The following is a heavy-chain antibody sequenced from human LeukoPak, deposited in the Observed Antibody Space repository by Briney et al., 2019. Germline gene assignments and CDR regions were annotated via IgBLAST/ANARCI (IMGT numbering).Heavy chain of an antibody. Sequence: GGSLRLSCAASGFTFTTYWMSWVRQAPGKGLEWVANIQQDGTEKYYADSVKGRFTISRDNAKNSLYLQMNSLRVEDTAVYYCARGSNWNDGYFDYWGQGTLVTVSS. CDR3: ARGSNWNDGYFDY. D-gene: IGHD1-1*01. CDR2: IQQDGTEK. V-gene: IGHV3-7*01. CDR1: GFTFTTYW. J-gene: IGHJ4*02.